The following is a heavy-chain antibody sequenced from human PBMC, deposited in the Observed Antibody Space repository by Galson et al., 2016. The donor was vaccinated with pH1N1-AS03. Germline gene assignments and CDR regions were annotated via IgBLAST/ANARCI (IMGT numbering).Heavy chain of an antibody. Sequence: SLRLACAASGFTFRRYSVNWVRQAPGKRLEWMSYIKGDSRYIYYADSVRGRFTISRDNAKNSLFPQMNSLRFEDTAMYYCVRGFNWALYYWGQGTLVTVSS. CDR1: GFTFRRYS. D-gene: IGHD7-27*01. J-gene: IGHJ4*02. CDR3: VRGFNWALYY. V-gene: IGHV3-21*05. CDR2: IKGDSRYI.